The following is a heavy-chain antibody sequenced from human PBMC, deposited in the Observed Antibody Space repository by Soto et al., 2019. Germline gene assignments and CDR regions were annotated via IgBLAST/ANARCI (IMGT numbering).Heavy chain of an antibody. CDR3: ARDLPTGALGY. Sequence: EVQLVASGGGLVQPGGSLRLSCAASGFACSSYSMNWVRQAPGKGLEWVSYISSSSTTIYYADSVKGRFTSSRDNAKNSLYLQMHSLRAEDTAVDYCARDLPTGALGYWGQGTLVTVSS. D-gene: IGHD7-27*01. V-gene: IGHV3-48*01. J-gene: IGHJ4*02. CDR2: ISSSSTTI. CDR1: GFACSSYS.